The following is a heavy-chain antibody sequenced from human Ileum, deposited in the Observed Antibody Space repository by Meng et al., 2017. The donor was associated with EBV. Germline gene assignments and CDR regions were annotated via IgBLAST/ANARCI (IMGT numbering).Heavy chain of an antibody. CDR1: GYSISSTNW. CDR3: ARNVPGTSAYYD. CDR2: IYYSGST. V-gene: IGHV4-28*01. D-gene: IGHD3-22*01. J-gene: IGHJ4*02. Sequence: QVQRLESGPGLGNPSDPLSLTCVASGYSISSTNWWGWIRQPPGKGLEWIGYIYYSGSTYYNPSLKSRVTMSVDTSKNQFSLNLNSVTAVDTAVYYCARNVPGTSAYYDWGQGTLVTVSS.